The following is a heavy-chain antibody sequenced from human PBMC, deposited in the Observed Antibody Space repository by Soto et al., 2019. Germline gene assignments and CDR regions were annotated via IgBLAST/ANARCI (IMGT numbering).Heavy chain of an antibody. CDR1: GGTIRGPA. CDR3: TRHSSGQLGTLNAFDI. CDR2: IRSKASSYAT. J-gene: IGHJ3*02. V-gene: IGHV3-73*01. Sequence: VVLQRLSCAVSGGTIRGPAMHWVSQASGKGLEWVGRIRSKASSYATAYAASVKGRFTISRDDSKNTAYLQMNSLKTEDTAAYYCTRHSSGQLGTLNAFDIWGQGTMVTVSS. D-gene: IGHD6-13*01.